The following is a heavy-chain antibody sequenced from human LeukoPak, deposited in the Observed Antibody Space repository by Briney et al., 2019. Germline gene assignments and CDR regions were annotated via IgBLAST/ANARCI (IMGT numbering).Heavy chain of an antibody. Sequence: GGSLRLSCAASGFTFSSYSMNWVRQAPGKGLEWVSSISSSSSYIYYADSVKGRFTISRDNAKNSLYLQMNSLRAEDTALYYCTRVGGNPPRGCDYWGQGTLVTVSS. CDR2: ISSSSSYI. V-gene: IGHV3-21*01. J-gene: IGHJ4*02. CDR1: GFTFSSYS. CDR3: TRVGGNPPRGCDY. D-gene: IGHD4-23*01.